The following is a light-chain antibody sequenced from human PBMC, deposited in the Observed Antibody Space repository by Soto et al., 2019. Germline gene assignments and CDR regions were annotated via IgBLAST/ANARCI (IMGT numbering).Light chain of an antibody. V-gene: IGKV1-9*01. J-gene: IGKJ5*01. CDR2: AAS. Sequence: IQLTQSPSSLSASVGDRVTITCRASQGISSYLAWYQQKPGKAPELLIYAASTLQSGGPSRFSGVGSWTDFTLTVSLLQPEDPATQFRQQQSSYPKAVGQGTRLEIK. CDR1: QGISSY. CDR3: QQQSSYPKA.